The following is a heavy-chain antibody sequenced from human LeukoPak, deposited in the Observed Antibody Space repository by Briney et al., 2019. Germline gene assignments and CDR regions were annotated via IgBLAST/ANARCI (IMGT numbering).Heavy chain of an antibody. CDR2: ISGSGGST. CDR1: GFTFSSYA. D-gene: IGHD3-9*01. Sequence: PGGSLRLSCAASGFTFSSYAMSWVRQAPGKGLEWFSAISGSGGSTYYADSVKGRFTISRDNSKNTLYLQMNSLRAEDTAVYYCAKAREYYDILTGYYNPDYWGQGTLVTVSS. V-gene: IGHV3-23*01. CDR3: AKAREYYDILTGYYNPDY. J-gene: IGHJ4*02.